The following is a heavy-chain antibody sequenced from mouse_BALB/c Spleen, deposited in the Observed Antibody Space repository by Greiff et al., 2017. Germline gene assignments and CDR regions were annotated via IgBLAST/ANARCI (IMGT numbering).Heavy chain of an antibody. CDR1: GYTFTSYW. V-gene: IGHV1-69*02. J-gene: IGHJ2*01. CDR2: IYPSDSYT. CDR3: TGGNSLDY. Sequence: QVQLQQPGAELVRPGASVKLSCKASGYTFTSYWINWVKQRPGQGLEWIGNIYPSDSYTNYNQKFKDKATLTVDKSSSTAYMQLSSPTSEDSAVYYGTGGNSLDYWGQGTTLTGSS.